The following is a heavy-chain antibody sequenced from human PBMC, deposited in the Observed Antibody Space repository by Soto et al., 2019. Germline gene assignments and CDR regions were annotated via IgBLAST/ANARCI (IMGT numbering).Heavy chain of an antibody. V-gene: IGHV3-23*01. D-gene: IGHD6-19*01. CDR1: GFTFSSYA. CDR3: AKKGVAVFGNDWFDS. Sequence: PGGSLRLSCAASGFTFSSYAMSWVRQAPGKGLEWVSTFGITGNTYYTDSVKGRFTISRDSSNNTLYLRMNSLRAEDTALYYCAKKGVAVFGNDWFDSWGQGTLVTVSS. J-gene: IGHJ5*01. CDR2: FGITGNT.